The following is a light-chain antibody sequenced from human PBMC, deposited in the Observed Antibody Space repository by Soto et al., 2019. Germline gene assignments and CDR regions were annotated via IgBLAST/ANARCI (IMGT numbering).Light chain of an antibody. CDR1: SSDVGAYNY. V-gene: IGLV2-8*01. J-gene: IGLJ1*01. CDR2: DVS. CDR3: LSYTRSTIYV. Sequence: QYVLTQPPSASGSPGQSVTISCTGTSSDVGAYNYVSWYQHHPGKAPKLVIYDVSKRPSGVPDRFSGSKSGNTASLTVSGLQAEDEADYFCLSYTRSTIYVLGTGTKVTVL.